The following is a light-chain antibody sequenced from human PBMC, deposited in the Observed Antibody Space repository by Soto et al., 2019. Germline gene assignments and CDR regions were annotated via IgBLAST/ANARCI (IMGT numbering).Light chain of an antibody. J-gene: IGKJ5*01. CDR1: QSVSTSF. CDR2: GAF. CDR3: QEYGNSIPRS. V-gene: IGKV3-20*01. Sequence: VWRLSPGNLSLSRERIATGGCRTIQSVSTSFLAWYQQTPGQARRLLIYGAFSRATGIPDRFSGIVSGTDFTHTVRRLEPADFAVYYCQEYGNSIPRSFAEGTRLEIK.